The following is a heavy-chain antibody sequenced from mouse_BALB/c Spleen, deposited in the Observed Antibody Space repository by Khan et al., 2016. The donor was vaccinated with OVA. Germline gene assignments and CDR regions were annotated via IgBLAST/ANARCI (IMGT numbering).Heavy chain of an antibody. J-gene: IGHJ4*01. CDR3: GRVQYGNYEGAMDY. Sequence: QIQLVQSGPELKKPGETVKISCKASGYTFTNYGMNWVKQAPGKGLKWMGWINTYTGEPTYAADFKGRFAFSLETSASTAYLQINNLRNEDKATDFCGRVQYGNYEGAMDYWGQGTSVTASS. V-gene: IGHV9-1*02. CDR2: INTYTGEP. CDR1: GYTFTNYG. D-gene: IGHD2-10*02.